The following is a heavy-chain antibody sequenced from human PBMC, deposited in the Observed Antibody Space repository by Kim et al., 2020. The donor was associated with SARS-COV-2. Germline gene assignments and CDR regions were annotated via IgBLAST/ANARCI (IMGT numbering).Heavy chain of an antibody. V-gene: IGHV1-18*01. J-gene: IGHJ3*02. CDR3: AREGLGVDYGDYNSLYAFDI. D-gene: IGHD4-17*01. Sequence: ASVKVSCKASGYTFTSYGISWVRQAPGQGLEWMGWISAYNGNTNYAQKLQGRVTMTTDTSTSTAYMELRSLRSDDTAVYYCAREGLGVDYGDYNSLYAFDIWGQGTMVTVSS. CDR1: GYTFTSYG. CDR2: ISAYNGNT.